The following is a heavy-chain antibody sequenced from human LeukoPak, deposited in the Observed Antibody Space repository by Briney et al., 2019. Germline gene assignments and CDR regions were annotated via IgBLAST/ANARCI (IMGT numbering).Heavy chain of an antibody. CDR2: IWYDGSKK. D-gene: IGHD6-6*01. CDR3: ARAHSSSSTFDL. Sequence: PGRSLRLSCAASGFTFSDYGIHWVRQAPGQGLEWAALIWYDGSKKYYADSVKGRFTISRDNTKNTLYLQLNSLRADDTAVYYCARAHSSSSTFDLWGQGTLVTVSS. J-gene: IGHJ4*02. CDR1: GFTFSDYG. V-gene: IGHV3-33*01.